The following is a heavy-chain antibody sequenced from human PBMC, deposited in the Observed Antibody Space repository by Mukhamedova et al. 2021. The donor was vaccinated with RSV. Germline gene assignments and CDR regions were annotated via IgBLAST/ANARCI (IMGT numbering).Heavy chain of an antibody. D-gene: IGHD2-2*01. CDR3: AREDCSDTSWTDAFDI. V-gene: IGHV4-4*02. J-gene: IGHJ3*02. Sequence: VRQPPGKGLEWIGEIYHTGSTNYSPSLKSRVTISVDKSKNQLSLKLSSVTAADTAVYYCAREDCSDTSWTDAFDIWGQGTMVTVS. CDR2: IYHTGST.